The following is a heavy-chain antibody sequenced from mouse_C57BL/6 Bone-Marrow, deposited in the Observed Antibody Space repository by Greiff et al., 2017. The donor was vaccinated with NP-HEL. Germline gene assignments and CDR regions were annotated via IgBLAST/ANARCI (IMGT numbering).Heavy chain of an antibody. J-gene: IGHJ2*01. V-gene: IGHV1-19*01. CDR1: GYTFTDYY. CDR3: ARCYYDGSSLDY. D-gene: IGHD1-1*01. Sequence: VQLQQSGPVLVKPGASVKMSCKASGYTFTDYYMNWVKQSHGKSLEWIGVINPYNGGTSYNQKFKGKATLTVDKSSSTAYMELNSLTSEDSAVYYCARCYYDGSSLDYWGQGTTLTVSS. CDR2: INPYNGGT.